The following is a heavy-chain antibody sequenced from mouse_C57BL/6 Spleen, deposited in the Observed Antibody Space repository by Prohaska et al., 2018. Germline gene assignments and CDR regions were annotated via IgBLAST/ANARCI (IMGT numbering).Heavy chain of an antibody. D-gene: IGHD1-1*01. CDR2: IDPNSGGT. J-gene: IGHJ4*01. CDR1: GYTFTSYW. CDR3: ALYGSSYAMDY. V-gene: IGHV1-72*01. Sequence: QVQLQQPGADLVKPGASVKLSCNASGYTFTSYWLHWVKQRPGRGLEWIGRIDPNSGGTKYNEKFKSKATLTVDKPSSTAYMQLSSLTSEDSAVYYCALYGSSYAMDYWGQGTSVTVSS.